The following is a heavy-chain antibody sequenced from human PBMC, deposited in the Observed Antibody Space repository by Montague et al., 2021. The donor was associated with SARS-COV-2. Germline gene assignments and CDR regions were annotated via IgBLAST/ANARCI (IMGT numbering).Heavy chain of an antibody. J-gene: IGHJ4*02. D-gene: IGHD2-8*01. CDR3: ARPLPSYRPTNKCYPYSFDG. CDR2: ISYTGRT. Sequence: SETLSLTCTVSGGSISSPDYYWGWIRQSPGRGLEWIGSISYTGRTYYNPSLRSRVSISMDTSKNHFSLSLSSVTVADTAVYFCARPLPSYRPTNKCYPYSFDGWGQGTLVTVSS. CDR1: GGSISSPDYY. V-gene: IGHV4-39*02.